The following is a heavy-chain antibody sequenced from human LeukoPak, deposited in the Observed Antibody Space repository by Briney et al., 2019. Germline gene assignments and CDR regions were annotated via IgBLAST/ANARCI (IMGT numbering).Heavy chain of an antibody. CDR1: GYTFTSYG. CDR3: ASRLSGYDLGVADYYYGMDV. CDR2: ISAYNGNT. V-gene: IGHV1-18*01. J-gene: IGHJ6*02. D-gene: IGHD5-12*01. Sequence: ASVKVSCKASGYTFTSYGISWVRQAPGQGLEWMGWISAYNGNTNYAQKLQGRVTMTTDTSTSTAYMELRSLRSDDTAVYYCASRLSGYDLGVADYYYGMDVWGQGTTVTVSS.